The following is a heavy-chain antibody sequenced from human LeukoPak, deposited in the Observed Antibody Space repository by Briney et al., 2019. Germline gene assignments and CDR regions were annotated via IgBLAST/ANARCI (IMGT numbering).Heavy chain of an antibody. D-gene: IGHD1-26*01. CDR2: IYYSGST. CDR3: ARDREWELQSLRYFDY. Sequence: PSETLSLTCTVSGGSVSSGNYYWSWIRQPPGKGLELIGYIYYSGSTNYNPSLESRVTISLDTSKNQFSLKLSSVTAADTAVYYCARDREWELQSLRYFDYWGQGTLVTVSS. J-gene: IGHJ4*02. V-gene: IGHV4-61*01. CDR1: GGSVSSGNYY.